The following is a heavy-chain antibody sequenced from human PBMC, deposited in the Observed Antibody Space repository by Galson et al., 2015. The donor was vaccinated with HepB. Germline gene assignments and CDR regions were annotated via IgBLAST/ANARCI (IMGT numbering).Heavy chain of an antibody. CDR1: GFTFSSYW. CDR3: ARDGDSSGFPPHWAFDI. V-gene: IGHV3-7*01. Sequence: SLRLSCAASGFTFSSYWMSWVRQAPGKGLEWVANIKQDGSEKYYLGSLKGRFTISRDNGKNSLYLQMNSLRAEDTAVYYCARDGDSSGFPPHWAFDIWGQGTMVTVSS. J-gene: IGHJ3*02. D-gene: IGHD3-22*01. CDR2: IKQDGSEK.